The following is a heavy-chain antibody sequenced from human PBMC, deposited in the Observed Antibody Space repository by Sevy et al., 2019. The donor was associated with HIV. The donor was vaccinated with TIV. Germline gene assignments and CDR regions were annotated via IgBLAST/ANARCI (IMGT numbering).Heavy chain of an antibody. Sequence: GSLRLSCAASGFTFSGSAMHWVRQASGKGLEWVGRIRSKANSYATAYAASVKGRFTISRDDSKNTAYLQMNSLKTEDTAVYYCTRKDYGRGYYYYMDVWGKGTTVTVSS. CDR2: IRSKANSYAT. CDR1: GFTFSGSA. CDR3: TRKDYGRGYYYYMDV. D-gene: IGHD4-17*01. J-gene: IGHJ6*03. V-gene: IGHV3-73*01.